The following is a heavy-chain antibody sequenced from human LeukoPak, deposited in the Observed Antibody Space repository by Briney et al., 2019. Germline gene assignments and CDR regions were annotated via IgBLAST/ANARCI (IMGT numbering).Heavy chain of an antibody. CDR1: GGSFSGYY. CDR3: AAGYYDILTGYYPLDY. J-gene: IGHJ4*02. Sequence: PSETLSLTCAVYGGSFSGYYWSWIRQPPGKGLEWIGEINHSGSTNYNPSLKSRVTISVDTSKNQFSLKLSSVTAADTAVYCCAAGYYDILTGYYPLDYWGQGTLVTVSS. CDR2: INHSGST. V-gene: IGHV4-34*01. D-gene: IGHD3-9*01.